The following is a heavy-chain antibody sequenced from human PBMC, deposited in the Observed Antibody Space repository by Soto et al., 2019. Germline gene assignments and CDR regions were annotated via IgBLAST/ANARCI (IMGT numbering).Heavy chain of an antibody. Sequence: QVQLVQSGAEVKKPGASVKVSCKASGYTFTSYAMHWVRQAPGQRLEWMGWINAGNGNTKHSQKFQGRVTITRDTSASTAYMKPSSLRSEDTAVYYCARYLPPSDCRGHGTLVTVSS. V-gene: IGHV1-3*01. CDR3: ARYLPPSDC. CDR2: INAGNGNT. CDR1: GYTFTSYA. J-gene: IGHJ4*01.